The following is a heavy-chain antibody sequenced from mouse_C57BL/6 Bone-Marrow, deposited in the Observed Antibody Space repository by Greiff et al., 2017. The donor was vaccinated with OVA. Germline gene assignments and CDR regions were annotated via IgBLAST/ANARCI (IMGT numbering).Heavy chain of an antibody. J-gene: IGHJ4*01. V-gene: IGHV14-4*01. CDR2: IDPENGDT. CDR3: ARGYDAMDY. Sequence: DVQLQESGAELVRPGASVKLSCTASGFNIKDDYMHWVKQRPEQGLEWIGWIDPENGDTEYASKFQGKATITADTSSNTAYLQLSSLTSEDTAVYYCARGYDAMDYWGQGTSVTVSS. CDR1: GFNIKDDY.